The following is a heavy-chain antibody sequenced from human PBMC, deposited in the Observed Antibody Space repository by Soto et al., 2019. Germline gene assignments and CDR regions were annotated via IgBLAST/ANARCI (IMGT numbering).Heavy chain of an antibody. CDR1: GYTFTSYA. Sequence: ASVKVSCKASGYTFTSYAMHWVRQAPGQRLEWMGWINPGNTDTKYSQKFPGRVTITRDTSANTVYMELSSLESEDTAVYYCTRGPSSGSFDYWGQGTLVTVSS. J-gene: IGHJ4*02. D-gene: IGHD3-10*01. V-gene: IGHV1-3*01. CDR2: INPGNTDT. CDR3: TRGPSSGSFDY.